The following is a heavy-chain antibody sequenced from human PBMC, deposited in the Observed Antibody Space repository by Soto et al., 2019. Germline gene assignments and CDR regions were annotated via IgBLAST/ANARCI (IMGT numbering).Heavy chain of an antibody. J-gene: IGHJ5*02. V-gene: IGHV4-59*11. Sequence: SETLSLTCTVSGGSLSSHYWTWIRQPPGKGLEWIGYIYYSGSTNYNPSLKSRVTMSVDTSKTQFSLNLASVTAAATALYSCAKGGWSLDLWGQGTLVTVSS. CDR3: AKGGWSLDL. CDR2: IYYSGST. CDR1: GGSLSSHY. D-gene: IGHD6-19*01.